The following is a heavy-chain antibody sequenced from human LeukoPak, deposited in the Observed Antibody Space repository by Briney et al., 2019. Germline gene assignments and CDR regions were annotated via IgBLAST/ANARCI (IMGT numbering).Heavy chain of an antibody. J-gene: IGHJ4*02. D-gene: IGHD1-7*01. CDR1: GFTFDDYA. CDR2: ISASGDVI. Sequence: GRSLRLSCAASGFTFDDYAMHWVRQAPGKGLEWVSGISASGDVIFLVDSVKGRFIVSRDNSQNTLSLQMNSLRVEDTAIYYCVGSGNSAHWGQGTLVTVSS. CDR3: VGSGNSAH. V-gene: IGHV3-9*01.